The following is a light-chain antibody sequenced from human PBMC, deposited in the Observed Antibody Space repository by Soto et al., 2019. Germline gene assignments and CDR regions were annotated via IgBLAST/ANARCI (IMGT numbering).Light chain of an antibody. Sequence: DTQMTQSPSTLSGSIGDRVTTTCRASRSVSSWVAWYQQKPGKAPKLLISDASDLERGVPSRFSGKGSGTEFTLTISSLQPEDFATYYCQQYDSYSWTFGQGTKVDIK. CDR2: DAS. CDR1: RSVSSW. J-gene: IGKJ1*01. V-gene: IGKV1-5*01. CDR3: QQYDSYSWT.